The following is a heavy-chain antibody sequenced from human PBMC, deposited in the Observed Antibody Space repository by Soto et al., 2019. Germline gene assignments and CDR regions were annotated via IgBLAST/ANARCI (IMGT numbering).Heavy chain of an antibody. J-gene: IGHJ4*02. CDR3: ARNRRGGGYYFDY. CDR2: INWSGEQT. Sequence: EVQLVESGGGGGGLGGPLNSPCAAPGLFFMTFGWNWVGRTPVKGLEGVSFINWSGEQTRYGDSMKGRFTVSRDNSRNSLYLQIDSLRVEDTAFYYCARNRRGGGYYFDYWGQGALVTVSS. CDR1: GLFFMTFG. V-gene: IGHV3-20*04.